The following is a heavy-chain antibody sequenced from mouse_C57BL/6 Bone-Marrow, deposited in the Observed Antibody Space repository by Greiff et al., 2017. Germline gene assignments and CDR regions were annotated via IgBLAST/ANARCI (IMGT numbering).Heavy chain of an antibody. Sequence: EVKLVESGGGLVQPGGSLKLSCAASGFTFSDYYMYWVRQTPEKRLEWVAYISNGGGSTYYPDTVKGRFTISRDNAKNTLYLQMSRLKSEDTAMYYCARGFFRDYAMDYWGQGTSVTVSS. CDR1: GFTFSDYY. CDR2: ISNGGGST. V-gene: IGHV5-12*01. J-gene: IGHJ4*01. CDR3: ARGFFRDYAMDY.